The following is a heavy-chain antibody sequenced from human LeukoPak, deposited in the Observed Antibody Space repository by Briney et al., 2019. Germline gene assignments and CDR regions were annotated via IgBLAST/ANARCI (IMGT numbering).Heavy chain of an antibody. J-gene: IGHJ4*01. CDR2: ISSSSSYI. V-gene: IGHV3-21*01. CDR3: ARVSTASLTFDY. D-gene: IGHD2-21*02. CDR1: GFTFSSYS. Sequence: PGGSLRLSCAASGFTFSSYSMNWVRQAPGKGLEWVSSISSSSSYIYYADSVKGRFTISRDNAKNSLYLQMNSLRAEDTAVYYCARVSTASLTFDYWGHATLVTVSS.